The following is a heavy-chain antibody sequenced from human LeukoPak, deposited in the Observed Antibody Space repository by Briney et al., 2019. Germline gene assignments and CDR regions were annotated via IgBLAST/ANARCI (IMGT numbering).Heavy chain of an antibody. CDR3: ARDRYYVPDN. CDR2: INGDGSTT. CDR1: GFTFNTNW. Sequence: PGGSLRLSCAASGFTFNTNWMHWVRQAPGKGLVWVSCINGDGSTTTYADSVKGRCTISRDNAKNTVYLQINNLRAEDTAVYYCARDRYYVPDNWGQGALVTVSS. D-gene: IGHD3-10*02. V-gene: IGHV3-74*01. J-gene: IGHJ4*02.